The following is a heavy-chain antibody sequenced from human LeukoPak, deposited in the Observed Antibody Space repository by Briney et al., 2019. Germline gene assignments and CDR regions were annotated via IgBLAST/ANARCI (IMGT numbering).Heavy chain of an antibody. CDR2: IKQDGSEK. V-gene: IGHV3-7*01. CDR1: GFTVISNY. CDR3: ARDIFDG. J-gene: IGHJ4*02. Sequence: GGSLRLSCAASGFTVISNYMTWVRQAPGKGLEWVANIKQDGSEKYYVDSVKGRFTISRDNAKNSLYLQMSSLRAEDTAIYYCARDIFDGWGQGTLVTVSS.